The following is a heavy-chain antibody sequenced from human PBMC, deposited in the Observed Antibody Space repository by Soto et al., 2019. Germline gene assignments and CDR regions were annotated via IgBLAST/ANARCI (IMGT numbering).Heavy chain of an antibody. D-gene: IGHD3-10*01. V-gene: IGHV4-30-2*01. CDR2: IYHSGST. Sequence: PSETLSLTCAVSGGTISSGGYSWSWIRQPPGKGLEWIGYIYHSGSTYYNPSLKSRVTISVDRSKNQFSLKLSSVTAADTAVYYCARDLTYYYGSGSYTGPQNWFDPWGQGTLVTVSS. CDR3: ARDLTYYYGSGSYTGPQNWFDP. J-gene: IGHJ5*02. CDR1: GGTISSGGYS.